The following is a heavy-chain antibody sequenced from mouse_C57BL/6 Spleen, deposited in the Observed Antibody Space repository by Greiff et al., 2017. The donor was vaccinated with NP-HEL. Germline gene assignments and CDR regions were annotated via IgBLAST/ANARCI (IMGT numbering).Heavy chain of an antibody. Sequence: EVMLVESGGGLVQPGGSLKLSCAASGFTFSDYGMAWVRQAPRKGPEWVAFISNLAYSIYYADTVTGRFTISRENAKNTLYLEMSSLRSEDTAMYYCARRGVMGAMDYWGQGTSVTVSS. CDR1: GFTFSDYG. CDR3: ARRGVMGAMDY. D-gene: IGHD1-1*02. CDR2: ISNLAYSI. J-gene: IGHJ4*01. V-gene: IGHV5-15*04.